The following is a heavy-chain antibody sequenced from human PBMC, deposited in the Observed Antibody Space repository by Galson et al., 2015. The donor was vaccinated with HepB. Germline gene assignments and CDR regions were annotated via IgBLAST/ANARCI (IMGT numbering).Heavy chain of an antibody. J-gene: IGHJ4*02. CDR3: ARVADADYGDHSHFDY. Sequence: SLRLSCAASGFTFSDYYMSWIRLAPGKGLEWLSYISSSTTYTNYADSVKGRFTISRDNAKNSLFLQINSLRAEDTAVYYCARVADADYGDHSHFDYWGQGTLVTVSS. D-gene: IGHD4-17*01. CDR1: GFTFSDYY. V-gene: IGHV3-11*06. CDR2: ISSSTTYT.